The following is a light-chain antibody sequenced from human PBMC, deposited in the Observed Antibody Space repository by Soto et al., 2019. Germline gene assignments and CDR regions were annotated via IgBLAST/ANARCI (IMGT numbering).Light chain of an antibody. V-gene: IGKV3-11*01. CDR3: QQRSNWPPWT. CDR1: PSVSSN. Sequence: EIVMTQSPATPSVSPGERATLSCRASPSVSSNLAWYQQKPGQAPRLLIYDASNRATGIPARFSGSGSGTDFTLTISSLEPEDFAVYYCQQRSNWPPWTFGQGTKVDIK. CDR2: DAS. J-gene: IGKJ1*01.